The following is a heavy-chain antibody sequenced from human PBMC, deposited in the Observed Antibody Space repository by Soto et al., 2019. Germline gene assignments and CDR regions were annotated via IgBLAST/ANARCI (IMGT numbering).Heavy chain of an antibody. V-gene: IGHV1-69*13. D-gene: IGHD5-12*01. CDR2: IIPIFGTA. J-gene: IGHJ3*02. CDR3: AREMATIGSAFDI. CDR1: GYTFTNFY. Sequence: ASVKVSCKASGYTFTNFYMHWVRQAPGQGLEWMGGIIPIFGTANYAQKFQGRVTITADESTSTAYMELSSLRSEDTAVYYCAREMATIGSAFDIWGQGTMVTVSS.